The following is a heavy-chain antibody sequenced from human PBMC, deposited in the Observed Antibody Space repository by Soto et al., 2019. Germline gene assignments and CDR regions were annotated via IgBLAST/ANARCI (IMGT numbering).Heavy chain of an antibody. CDR2: FDPEDGET. CDR3: ATQFSRDSRINWFDP. CDR1: GYTFTSYG. Sequence: ASVKVSCKASGYTFTSYGISWVRQAPGQGLEWMGGFDPEDGETIYAQKFQGRVTMTEDTSTDTAYMELSSLRSEDTAVYYCATQFSRDSRINWFDPWGQGTLVTVSS. J-gene: IGHJ5*02. D-gene: IGHD3-22*01. V-gene: IGHV1-24*01.